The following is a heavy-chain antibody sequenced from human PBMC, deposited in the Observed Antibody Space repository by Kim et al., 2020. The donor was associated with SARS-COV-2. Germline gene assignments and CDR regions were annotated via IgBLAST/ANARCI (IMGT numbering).Heavy chain of an antibody. V-gene: IGHV3-74*01. J-gene: IGHJ4*03. CDR1: GFTFSNFW. CDR3: XASLXXY. Sequence: GGSLRLSCTASGFTFSNFWMHWVRQAPGEGLXWVSRXNNDGNITTYAGSVKGRXXISRXXAKNPXYLXXNSLXXEDTXXYYXXASLXXYWGXXTLVXVSS. CDR2: XNNDGNIT.